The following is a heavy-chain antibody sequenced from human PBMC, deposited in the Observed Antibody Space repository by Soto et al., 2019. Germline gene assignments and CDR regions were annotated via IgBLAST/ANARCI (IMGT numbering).Heavy chain of an antibody. CDR3: AKAGDTGYYDTGSDY. Sequence: GGSLRLSCAASGFTFSSYAMSWVRQAPGKGLEWVSAISGSGGSTYYADPVKGRLTISRDNSKNTLYLQMNSLRAEDTAVYYCAKAGDTGYYDTGSDYWGQGTLVTVSS. J-gene: IGHJ4*02. D-gene: IGHD3-9*01. V-gene: IGHV3-23*01. CDR2: ISGSGGST. CDR1: GFTFSSYA.